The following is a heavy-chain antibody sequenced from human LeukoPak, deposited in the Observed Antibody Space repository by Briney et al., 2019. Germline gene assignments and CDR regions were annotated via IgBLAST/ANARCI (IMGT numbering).Heavy chain of an antibody. CDR1: GVSISSSSYY. CDR3: ARQGIAAAGTFPFDY. Sequence: SETLSLTCTVSGVSISSSSYYWGWIRQPPGKGLEWIGSIYYSRSTYYNPSLKSRVTISVDTSKNQFSLKLSSVTAADTAVYYCARQGIAAAGTFPFDYWGQGTLVTVSS. D-gene: IGHD6-13*01. CDR2: IYYSRST. V-gene: IGHV4-39*01. J-gene: IGHJ4*02.